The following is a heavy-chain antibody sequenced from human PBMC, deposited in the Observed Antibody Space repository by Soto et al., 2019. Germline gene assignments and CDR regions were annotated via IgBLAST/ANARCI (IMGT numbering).Heavy chain of an antibody. J-gene: IGHJ4*02. CDR3: ARDGPNGPNDADH. Sequence: GGSLRLSCAASGFTFSNYAMHWVRQAPGKGLEWVAVVSNDVVTTYYVDSVKGRFTISRDNSKNTIYLQMNSLRPEDTAVYYCARDGPNGPNDADHWRRGTLVTVSS. CDR1: GFTFSNYA. V-gene: IGHV3-30-3*01. D-gene: IGHD1-1*01. CDR2: VSNDVVTT.